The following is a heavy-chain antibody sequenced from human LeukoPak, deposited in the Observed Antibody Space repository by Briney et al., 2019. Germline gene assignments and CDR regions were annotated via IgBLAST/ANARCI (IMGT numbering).Heavy chain of an antibody. CDR1: GGTFSSYA. Sequence: ASVKVSCKASGGTFSSYAISWVRQAPGQGLEWMGRIIPILGIANYAQKFQGRVTITADKSSSTAYMELSSLRSEDTAVYYCARVGKGNYMDVWGQGTTVTVSS. V-gene: IGHV1-69*04. CDR3: ARVGKGNYMDV. D-gene: IGHD1-7*01. CDR2: IIPILGIA. J-gene: IGHJ6*02.